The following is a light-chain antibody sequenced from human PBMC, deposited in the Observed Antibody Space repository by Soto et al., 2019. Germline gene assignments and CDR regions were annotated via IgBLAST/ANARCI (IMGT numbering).Light chain of an antibody. Sequence: AIQLTQSPSSLSASVGDRVTITCRASQGISSALAWYQQKPGKAPKLLIYDASSLESGVPSRFSGSGSGTDFSLTISSLQPEDFATYYCHQFNSYLFFTFGPGTKVDIK. CDR1: QGISSA. J-gene: IGKJ3*01. V-gene: IGKV1-13*02. CDR2: DAS. CDR3: HQFNSYLFFT.